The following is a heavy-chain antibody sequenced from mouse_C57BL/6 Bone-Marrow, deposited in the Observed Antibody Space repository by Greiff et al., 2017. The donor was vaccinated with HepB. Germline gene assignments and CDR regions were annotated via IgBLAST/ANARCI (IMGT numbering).Heavy chain of an antibody. D-gene: IGHD4-1*01. CDR3: ARAQANWVYFDY. J-gene: IGHJ2*01. Sequence: VQLQQSGPELVKPGASVKISCKASGYTFTDYYMNWVKQSHGKSLEWIGDINPNNGGTSYNQKFKGKATLTVDKSSSTAYMELRSLTSEDSAVYYCARAQANWVYFDYWGQGTTLTVSS. V-gene: IGHV1-26*01. CDR1: GYTFTDYY. CDR2: INPNNGGT.